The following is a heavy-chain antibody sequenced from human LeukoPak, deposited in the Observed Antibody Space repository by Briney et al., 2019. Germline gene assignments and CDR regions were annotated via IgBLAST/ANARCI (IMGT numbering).Heavy chain of an antibody. J-gene: IGHJ4*02. CDR2: INQDGSET. Sequence: GSLRLSCAASGFTFKDYWMSWVRQAPGKGLEWVANINQDGSETYHVDSVKGRFTISRDNAKNSLHLQMNSLRAEDAAVYYCARLLELLRDFDFWGQGTLVAVSS. D-gene: IGHD1-26*01. CDR1: GFTFKDYW. CDR3: ARLLELLRDFDF. V-gene: IGHV3-7*01.